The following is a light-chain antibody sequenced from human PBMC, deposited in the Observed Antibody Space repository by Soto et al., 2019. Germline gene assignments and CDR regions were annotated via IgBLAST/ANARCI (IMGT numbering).Light chain of an antibody. J-gene: IGKJ4*01. V-gene: IGKV3-20*01. Sequence: EIVLTQSPGTLSLSPGERTTLSCRASQTVISSYLAWYQQKPGQAPRLLISGASSRATGVPDRFSGSGSGTDLTLTISRLEPEDFAVYFCQQYGSSPLTFGGGTKVEIK. CDR1: QTVISSY. CDR2: GAS. CDR3: QQYGSSPLT.